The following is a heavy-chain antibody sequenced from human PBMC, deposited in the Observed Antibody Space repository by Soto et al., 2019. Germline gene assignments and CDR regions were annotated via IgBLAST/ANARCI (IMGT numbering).Heavy chain of an antibody. CDR1: GFTFYSYW. CDR3: GSCYSGLGGIKY. V-gene: IGHV3-7*05. J-gene: IGHJ4*02. Sequence: EVQLVESGGGLVQPGGSLRLSCAASGFTFYSYWMTWVRQSPGKGLEWVANIKEDGSEKYYVDSVKGRFTISRDNAKNSLYLQMNSLRADDTAVYYCGSCYSGLGGIKYWGQGTLVTVSS. D-gene: IGHD2-15*01. CDR2: IKEDGSEK.